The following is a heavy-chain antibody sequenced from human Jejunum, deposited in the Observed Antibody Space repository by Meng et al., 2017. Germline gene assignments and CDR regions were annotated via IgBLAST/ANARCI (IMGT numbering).Heavy chain of an antibody. J-gene: IGHJ4*02. V-gene: IGHV4-4*02. CDR2: IDPSEST. CDR3: ARAYCTDVSCHDFFDS. D-gene: IGHD2-8*01. Sequence: QWHVREPGPGLVKPSGTLPLTCAGAGASISRTNWWSWVRQPPGKGLEWIGKIDPSESTHYNPSLKGRVTISADRSKNQFSLRLTSVTAADTAIYYCARAYCTDVSCHDFFDSWGQGTLVTVSS. CDR1: GASISRTNW.